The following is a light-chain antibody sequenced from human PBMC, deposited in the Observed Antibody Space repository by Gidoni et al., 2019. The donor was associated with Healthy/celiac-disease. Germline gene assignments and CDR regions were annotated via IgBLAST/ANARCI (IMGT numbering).Light chain of an antibody. CDR2: KAS. CDR3: QQYNSYSWT. CDR1: QSISSW. V-gene: IGKV1-5*03. Sequence: DIQMTQSPSTLSESVGDRVTITCRASQSISSWLSWYQQKPGKAPKLLIYKASSLESGVPSRFSDSGSGTEFTLTISSLQPDDFATYYCQQYNSYSWTFXQXTKVEIK. J-gene: IGKJ1*01.